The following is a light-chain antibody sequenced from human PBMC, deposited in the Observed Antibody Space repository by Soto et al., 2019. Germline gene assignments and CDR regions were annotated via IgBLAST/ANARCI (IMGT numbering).Light chain of an antibody. J-gene: IGKJ2*01. CDR3: QQYHSPNT. CDR2: KPS. Sequence: DIQMTQSPSTLSASVGDRVTITCRSSQSISSWLAWYQQKPGKAPKVLIYKPSRLESGVPSRFSGSGSGTEFTLIISRLPPDVFANYYCQQYHSPNTFGQGTKVEI. CDR1: QSISSW. V-gene: IGKV1-5*03.